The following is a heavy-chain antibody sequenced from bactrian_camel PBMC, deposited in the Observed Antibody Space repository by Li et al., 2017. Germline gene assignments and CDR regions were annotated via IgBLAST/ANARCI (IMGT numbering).Heavy chain of an antibody. CDR1: GFTVSRYW. V-gene: IGHV3S1*01. Sequence: LVESGGGLVQPGGSLRLSCEASGFTVSRYWMSWVRQAPGKGLEWISQISNDGENTYYGDSIKGRFTASRDNAKATVYLQMNSLKYEDTAVYYCVNVYSGTWRPYWGQGTQVTVS. D-gene: IGHD2*01. J-gene: IGHJ4*01. CDR2: ISNDGENT. CDR3: VNVYSGTWRPY.